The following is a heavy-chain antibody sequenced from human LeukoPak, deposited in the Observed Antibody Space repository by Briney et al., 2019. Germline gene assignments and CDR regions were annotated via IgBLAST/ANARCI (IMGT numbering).Heavy chain of an antibody. J-gene: IGHJ5*02. Sequence: SGTLSLTCAVSGGSISSSNWWSWVRQPPGKGLEWIGEIYHSGSTNYNPSLKSRVTISVDKSKNQFSLKLSSVTAADTAVYYCARAADLVRGPTSWFDPWGQGTLVTVSS. CDR1: GGSISSSNW. CDR3: ARAADLVRGPTSWFDP. D-gene: IGHD3-10*01. CDR2: IYHSGST. V-gene: IGHV4-4*02.